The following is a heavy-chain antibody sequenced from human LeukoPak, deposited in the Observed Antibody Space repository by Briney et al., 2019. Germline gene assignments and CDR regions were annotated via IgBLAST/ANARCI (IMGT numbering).Heavy chain of an antibody. J-gene: IGHJ4*02. Sequence: ASVKVSCKASGGTFSSYAISWVLQAPGQGLEWMGGIIPIFGTANYAQKFQGRVTITADESTSTAYMELSSLRSEDTAVYYCARDKGPDEAGPFDYWGQGTLVTVSS. D-gene: IGHD6-19*01. CDR1: GGTFSSYA. V-gene: IGHV1-69*13. CDR3: ARDKGPDEAGPFDY. CDR2: IIPIFGTA.